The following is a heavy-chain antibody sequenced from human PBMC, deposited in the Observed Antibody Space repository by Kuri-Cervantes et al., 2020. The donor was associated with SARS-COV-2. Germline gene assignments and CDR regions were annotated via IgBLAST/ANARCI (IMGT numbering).Heavy chain of an antibody. CDR2: IDPSDSYT. V-gene: IGHV5-10-1*01. CDR3: AIHQGSSWWFDP. CDR1: GYSFTSYW. J-gene: IGHJ5*02. D-gene: IGHD6-13*01. Sequence: GESLKISCEGSGYSFTSYWIGWVRQMPGKGLEWMGRIDPSDSYTNYSPPFQGHVTISADKSISTAYLQWSSLKASDTAMYYCAIHQGSSWWFDPWGQGTLVTVSS.